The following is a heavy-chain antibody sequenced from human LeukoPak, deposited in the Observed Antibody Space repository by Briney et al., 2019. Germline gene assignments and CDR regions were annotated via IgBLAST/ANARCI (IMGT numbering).Heavy chain of an antibody. CDR2: IDPSDSYT. Sequence: GESLKISCKGSGYSFTSYWISWVRQMPGKGLEWMGRIDPSDSYTNYSPSFQGHVTISADKSISTAYLQWSSLKASDTAMYYCARMGVVISRTPAYYYGMDVWGQGTTVTVSS. D-gene: IGHD3-3*01. CDR3: ARMGVVISRTPAYYYGMDV. CDR1: GYSFTSYW. J-gene: IGHJ6*02. V-gene: IGHV5-10-1*01.